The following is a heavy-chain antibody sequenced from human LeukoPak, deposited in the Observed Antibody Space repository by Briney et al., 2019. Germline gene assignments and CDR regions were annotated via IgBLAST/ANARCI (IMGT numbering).Heavy chain of an antibody. V-gene: IGHV3-30*04. CDR2: ISYDGSNK. CDR3: ASSSWSYGMDV. J-gene: IGHJ6*02. Sequence: GGSLRLSCAASGFAFSSYAMHWVRQAPGKGLEWVAVISYDGSNKYYADSVKGRFTISRDNSKNTLYLQMNSLRAEDTAVYYCASSSWSYGMDVWGQGTTVTVSS. CDR1: GFAFSSYA. D-gene: IGHD6-13*01.